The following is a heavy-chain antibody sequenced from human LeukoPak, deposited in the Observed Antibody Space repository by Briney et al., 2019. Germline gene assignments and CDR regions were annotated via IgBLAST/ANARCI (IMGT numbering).Heavy chain of an antibody. CDR3: ARGSITMVRGVITYYYYYMDV. J-gene: IGHJ6*03. CDR2: IYYSGIT. CDR1: GGSISTYY. V-gene: IGHV4-59*01. Sequence: SETLFLTCTVSGGSISTYYWSWIRQPPGKGLEWIGYIYYSGITNYNPSLKSRVTISVDTSKNQFSLKLRSVTAADTAVYYCARGSITMVRGVITYYYYYMDVWGKGTTVTVSS. D-gene: IGHD3-10*01.